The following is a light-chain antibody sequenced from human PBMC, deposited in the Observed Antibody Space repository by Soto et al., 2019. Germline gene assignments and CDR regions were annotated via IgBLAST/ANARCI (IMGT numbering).Light chain of an antibody. Sequence: DIVMTQSPDSLAVSLGERATINCKSSQSILYSSNNKNYLAWYQQKPGQPPKLLIYWASTRESGVPDRFSGSGWGKDFTLTISSLQAGDVAVYYCQQYYDAPQTFGQGTKVEIK. J-gene: IGKJ1*01. CDR1: QSILYSSNNKNY. CDR3: QQYYDAPQT. CDR2: WAS. V-gene: IGKV4-1*01.